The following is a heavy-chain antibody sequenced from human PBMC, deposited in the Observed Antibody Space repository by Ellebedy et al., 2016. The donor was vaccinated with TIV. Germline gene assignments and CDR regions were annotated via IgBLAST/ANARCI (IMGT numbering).Heavy chain of an antibody. CDR2: IYPRDSDT. D-gene: IGHD6-19*01. CDR3: ARMVYGSGWDGYFNP. CDR1: GYTFTTYW. J-gene: IGHJ5*02. Sequence: GESLKISCKGSGYTFTTYWIAWVRQKPGKGMEWMGFIYPRDSDTRYSPSSQGQVTISADKSTTTAYLQWNSLEASDTAMYYCARMVYGSGWDGYFNPWGQGTLVTVSP. V-gene: IGHV5-51*01.